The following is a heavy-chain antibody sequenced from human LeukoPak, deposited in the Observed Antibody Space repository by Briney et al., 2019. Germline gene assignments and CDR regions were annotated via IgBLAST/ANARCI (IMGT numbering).Heavy chain of an antibody. CDR1: GFTFSSYA. J-gene: IGHJ4*02. V-gene: IGHV3-23*01. D-gene: IGHD5-18*01. Sequence: PGGSLRLSCAASGFTFSSYAMTWVRQAPGKGLEWVSAISGSGGSTYYADSVKGRFTISRDNSKNTLYLQMNSLRAEDTAVYYCAKGEADTSRGYSYGLDYWGQGTLVTVSS. CDR2: ISGSGGST. CDR3: AKGEADTSRGYSYGLDY.